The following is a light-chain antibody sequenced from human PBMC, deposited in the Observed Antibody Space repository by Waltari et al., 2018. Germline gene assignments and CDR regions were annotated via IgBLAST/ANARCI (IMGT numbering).Light chain of an antibody. CDR3: HQVNSYPLT. J-gene: IGKJ4*01. CDR2: AAS. CDR1: QGISSY. V-gene: IGKV1-9*01. Sequence: DIQLTQSPSFLSASVGDRVTITCRASQGISSYLTWFQQKPGKAPKLLIYAASTLQSGVPSRFSGSGSGTEFTLTISSLQPEGFATYYCHQVNSYPLTFGVGTKVEIK.